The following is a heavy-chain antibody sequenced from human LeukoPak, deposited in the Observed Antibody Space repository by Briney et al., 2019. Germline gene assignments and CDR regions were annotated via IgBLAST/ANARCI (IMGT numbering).Heavy chain of an antibody. Sequence: GSLRLSCAASGFSFSSYWMHWVRQAPGKGLVWVSRINSDGSSTSYADSVKGRFTISRDNAKNTLYLQMNSLRAEDTAVYYCARDGSIAVAAYYGMDVWGQGTTVTVSS. CDR3: ARDGSIAVAAYYGMDV. D-gene: IGHD6-19*01. J-gene: IGHJ6*02. CDR1: GFSFSSYW. V-gene: IGHV3-74*01. CDR2: INSDGSST.